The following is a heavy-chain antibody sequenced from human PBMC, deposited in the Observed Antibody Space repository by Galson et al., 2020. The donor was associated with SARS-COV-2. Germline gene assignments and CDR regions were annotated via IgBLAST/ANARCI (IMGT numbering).Heavy chain of an antibody. J-gene: IGHJ3*02. CDR2: ISSSSSTI. Sequence: GGSLRLSCAASGFTFSSYSMNWVRQAPGKGLEWVSYISSSSSTIYYAHSVNGRFTTSRDNAKNSLYLQMNSLRAEDTAVYYCASQSEVLLWFGELLHAFDIWGQGTMVTVSS. CDR3: ASQSEVLLWFGELLHAFDI. D-gene: IGHD3-10*01. CDR1: GFTFSSYS. V-gene: IGHV3-48*01.